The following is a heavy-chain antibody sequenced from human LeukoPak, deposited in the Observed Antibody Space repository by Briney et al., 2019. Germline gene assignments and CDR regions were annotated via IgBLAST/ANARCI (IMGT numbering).Heavy chain of an antibody. CDR2: IYYSGST. V-gene: IGHV4-39*01. CDR3: ARLPFLDY. J-gene: IGHJ4*02. CDR1: GGSISSSSYY. Sequence: SETLSLTCTVSGGSISSSSYYWGWIRQPPGKGLEWIGSIYYSGSTYYNPSLKSRVTISVDTSKNQFSLKLSSVTAADTAVYYCARLPFLDYWGQGTLVTVSS.